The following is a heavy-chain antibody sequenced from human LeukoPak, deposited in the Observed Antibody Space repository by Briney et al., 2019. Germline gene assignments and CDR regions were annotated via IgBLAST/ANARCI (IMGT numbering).Heavy chain of an antibody. CDR1: GGSFSGYY. D-gene: IGHD3-10*01. Sequence: KPSETLSLTCAVYGGSFSGYYWSWIRQPPGKGLEWIGEINHSGSTNYNPSLKSRVTISVDTSKNQFSLKLSSVTAADTAAYYCAIAGEGDGGIDYWGQGTLDTVSS. CDR3: AIAGEGDGGIDY. V-gene: IGHV4-34*01. CDR2: INHSGST. J-gene: IGHJ4*02.